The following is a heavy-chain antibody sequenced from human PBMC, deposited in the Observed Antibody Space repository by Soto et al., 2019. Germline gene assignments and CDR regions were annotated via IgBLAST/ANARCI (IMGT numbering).Heavy chain of an antibody. J-gene: IGHJ6*02. CDR2: IIPIFGTA. CDR3: ARSDSNSLDYYYGMDV. V-gene: IGHV1-69*01. D-gene: IGHD4-4*01. CDR1: GGTFSSYA. Sequence: QVQLVQSGAEVKKPGSSVKVSCKASGGTFSSYAISWVRQAPGQGLEWMGGIIPIFGTANYAQKFQGRVTITADESTSTAYMGLSSLRSEDTAVYYCARSDSNSLDYYYGMDVWGQGTTVTVSS.